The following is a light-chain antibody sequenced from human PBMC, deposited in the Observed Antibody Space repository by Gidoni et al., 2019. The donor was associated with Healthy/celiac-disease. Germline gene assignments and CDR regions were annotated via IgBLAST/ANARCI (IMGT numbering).Light chain of an antibody. CDR2: KAS. CDR3: QQYNSYSGRT. Sequence: DIQMTQSPSTLSASVGGRVTITCRASQSISSWWAWYQQKPGKAPKRLIYKASSIESGVPSRFSGSGSGTEFTLTISSLQPDDFATDYCQQYNSYSGRTFGQGTKVEIK. CDR1: QSISSW. V-gene: IGKV1-5*03. J-gene: IGKJ1*01.